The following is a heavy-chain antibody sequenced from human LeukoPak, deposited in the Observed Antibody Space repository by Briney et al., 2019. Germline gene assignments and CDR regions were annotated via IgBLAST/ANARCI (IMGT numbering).Heavy chain of an antibody. Sequence: GSLRLSCAASGFTFSSYAMSWVRQAPGKGLEWVSAISGSGGSTYYADSVKGRFTISRDNSKNTLYLQMNSLRAEDTAVYYCAKGGRWELLPYYFDYWGQGTLVTVSS. CDR1: GFTFSSYA. D-gene: IGHD1-26*01. J-gene: IGHJ4*02. CDR3: AKGGRWELLPYYFDY. CDR2: ISGSGGST. V-gene: IGHV3-23*01.